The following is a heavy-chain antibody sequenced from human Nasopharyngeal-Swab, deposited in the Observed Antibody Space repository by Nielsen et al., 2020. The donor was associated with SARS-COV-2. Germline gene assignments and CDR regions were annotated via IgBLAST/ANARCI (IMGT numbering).Heavy chain of an antibody. CDR2: VNDSGST. J-gene: IGHJ1*01. CDR3: ARDRKIAAAGTGRGGYFQH. CDR1: DGSFRGND. D-gene: IGHD6-13*01. Sequence: ADTLSLTCAVYDGSFRGNDWSWIRQPPGKGLEWIGEVNDSGSTNYNPSLKSPVTISVDTSKNQFYLTLSSVTAADTAVYYCARDRKIAAAGTGRGGYFQHWGQGTLVTVSS. V-gene: IGHV4-34*01.